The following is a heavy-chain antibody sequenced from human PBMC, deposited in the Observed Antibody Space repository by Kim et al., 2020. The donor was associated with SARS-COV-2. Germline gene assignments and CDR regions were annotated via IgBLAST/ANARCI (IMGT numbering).Heavy chain of an antibody. V-gene: IGHV4-31*03. CDR2: IYYSGST. CDR1: GGSISSGGYY. J-gene: IGHJ4*02. Sequence: SETLSLTCTVSGGSISSGGYYWSWIRQHPGKGLEWIGYIYYSGSTYYNPSLKSRVTISVDTSKNQFSLKLSSVTAADTAVYYCARVYKKIWSGYYFFDYWGQGTLVTVSS. D-gene: IGHD3-3*01. CDR3: ARVYKKIWSGYYFFDY.